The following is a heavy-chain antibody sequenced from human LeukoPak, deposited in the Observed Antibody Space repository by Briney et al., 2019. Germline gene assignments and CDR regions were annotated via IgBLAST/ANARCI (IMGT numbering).Heavy chain of an antibody. CDR1: GYTFTGYY. CDR3: TRAPSSGPFDN. Sequence: GASVTVSCKASGYTFTGYYIHWVRQAPGQGLEWMGWMHPNSGDTDYAQKFQGRVTMTRDTPISTAYMELSRLRSDDTALYYCTRAPSSGPFDNWGQGSLVTVSS. D-gene: IGHD3-22*01. J-gene: IGHJ4*02. V-gene: IGHV1-2*02. CDR2: MHPNSGDT.